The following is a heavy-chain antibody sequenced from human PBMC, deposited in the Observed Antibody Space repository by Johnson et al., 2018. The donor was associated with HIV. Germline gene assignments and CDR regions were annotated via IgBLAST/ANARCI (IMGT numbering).Heavy chain of an antibody. CDR3: ARRCSSSSCSHGAFDI. CDR1: GFTVSSTY. V-gene: IGHV3-53*01. D-gene: IGHD2-2*01. CDR2: LYSDGRT. Sequence: MQLVESGGDLIQPGGSLRLSCAASGFTVSSTYMSWVRQAPGKGLEWLSVLYSDGRTYYADSVKGRFTISRDGSKNTLFLQMNSLRAEDTAVYYCARRCSSSSCSHGAFDIWGQGTMVTVSS. J-gene: IGHJ3*02.